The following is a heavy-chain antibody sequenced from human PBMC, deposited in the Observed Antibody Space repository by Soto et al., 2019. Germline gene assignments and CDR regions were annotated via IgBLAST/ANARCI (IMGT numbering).Heavy chain of an antibody. D-gene: IGHD2-2*01. CDR2: INPSGGST. CDR3: ARGKFVVPAANSYYYGMDV. V-gene: IGHV1-46*01. Sequence: ASVKVSCKASGYTFTGYYMHWVRQAPGQGLEWMGIINPSGGSTSYAQKFQGRVTMTRDTSTSTVYMELSSLRSEDTAVYYCARGKFVVPAANSYYYGMDVWGQGTTVTVSS. CDR1: GYTFTGYY. J-gene: IGHJ6*02.